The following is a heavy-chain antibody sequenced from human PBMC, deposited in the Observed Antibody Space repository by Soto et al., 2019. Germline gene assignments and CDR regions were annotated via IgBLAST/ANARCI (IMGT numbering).Heavy chain of an antibody. CDR2: IYYSGTT. D-gene: IGHD3-22*01. Sequence: PSETLSLTCTVSRGSISSYYWNWIRQPPGKGLEWIGYIYYSGTTYYNPSLKSRLTISIDTSKKQFSLRLTSVTAADTAVYYCSTYDSSGLAFWGQGNLVTVSS. J-gene: IGHJ4*02. CDR1: RGSISSYY. CDR3: STYDSSGLAF. V-gene: IGHV4-59*08.